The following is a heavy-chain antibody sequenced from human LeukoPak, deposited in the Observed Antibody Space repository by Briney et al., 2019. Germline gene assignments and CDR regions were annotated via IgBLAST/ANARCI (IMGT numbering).Heavy chain of an antibody. J-gene: IGHJ4*02. CDR2: MRHDGINK. Sequence: PGGSLRLSCVASTFTFSSFGMHWVRQAPGKGLEWVAFMRHDGINKKYADSVRGRFTVSKDNSKNTLYLQKNSPRVEDTSLYYLPNPMFGSDGSPFDYWAREPWSPSPQ. CDR1: TFTFSSFG. D-gene: IGHD3-3*01. CDR3: PNPMFGSDGSPFDY. V-gene: IGHV3-30*02.